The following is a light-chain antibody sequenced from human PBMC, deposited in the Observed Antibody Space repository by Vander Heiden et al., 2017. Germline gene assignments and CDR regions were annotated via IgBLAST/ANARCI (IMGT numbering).Light chain of an antibody. Sequence: SYELSQPPSVSVSPGETARITCSGGALPRQYSYWFQQKSGQAPLLIIFKDSERPSGIPERFSGARSETTVAFTISGVQAEDEADYYCQSSDSTGTYCVFGPGTKVIVL. CDR2: KDS. CDR1: ALPRQY. J-gene: IGLJ1*01. V-gene: IGLV3-25*03. CDR3: QSSDSTGTYCV.